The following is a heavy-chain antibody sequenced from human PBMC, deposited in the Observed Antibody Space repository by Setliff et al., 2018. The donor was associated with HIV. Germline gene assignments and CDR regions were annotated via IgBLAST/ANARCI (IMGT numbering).Heavy chain of an antibody. V-gene: IGHV4-39*01. CDR3: ARLGDSGFDFRGYFDY. J-gene: IGHJ4*02. CDR1: GGSVSDTSYY. CDR2: VYYSGCT. Sequence: SETLSLTCTVSGGSVSDTSYYWGWIRQPPGKGLEWLANVYYSGCTYYNPSLNSRVTISVDTSRNQCSLKLTSVTAADTALYFCARLGDSGFDFRGYFDYWGQGKLVTVSS. D-gene: IGHD6-19*01.